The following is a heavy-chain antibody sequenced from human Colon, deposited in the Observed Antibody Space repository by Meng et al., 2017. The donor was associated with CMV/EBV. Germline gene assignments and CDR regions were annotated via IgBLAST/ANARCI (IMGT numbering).Heavy chain of an antibody. CDR2: ISGNGGVT. V-gene: IGHV3-23*01. CDR3: ARVGDGVLREIYYYYYGMDV. D-gene: IGHD1-1*01. Sequence: GGSLRLSCAASGFTFGSYAMSWVRQAPGRGLEWVSTISGNGGVTYYADSVKGRLIVSRVNSENTLYLQMNSLRAEDTAVYFCARVGDGVLREIYYYYYGMDVWGQGTTVTVSS. CDR1: GFTFGSYA. J-gene: IGHJ6*02.